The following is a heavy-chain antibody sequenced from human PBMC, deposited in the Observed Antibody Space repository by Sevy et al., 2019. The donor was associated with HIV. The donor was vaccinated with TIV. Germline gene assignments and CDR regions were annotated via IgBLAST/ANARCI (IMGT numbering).Heavy chain of an antibody. J-gene: IGHJ3*02. CDR3: ARRGLSTMYDAFDI. D-gene: IGHD5-12*01. Sequence: GGSLRLSCAASGFTFNNYLMYWVRQAPGKGLEWVSSISGISNYIYYADSVKGRFTITRDNAKNSLYLQMNSLRAEDTAVYYCARRGLSTMYDAFDIWGQGTMVTVSS. V-gene: IGHV3-21*01. CDR1: GFTFNNYL. CDR2: ISGISNYI.